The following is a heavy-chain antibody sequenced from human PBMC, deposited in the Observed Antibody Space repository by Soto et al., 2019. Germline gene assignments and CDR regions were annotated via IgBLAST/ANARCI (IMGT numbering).Heavy chain of an antibody. D-gene: IGHD6-25*01. CDR1: GYTLTELS. Sequence: ASVKVSCKVSGYTLTELSIHWVRQAPGKGLEWMGGFDPEDGETIYAQKFQGRVSMTEDTSTDTAYMELTSLRSEYTAVYYCATDSARTYYMDVWGKGTTVTVSS. CDR3: ATDSARTYYMDV. CDR2: FDPEDGET. V-gene: IGHV1-24*01. J-gene: IGHJ6*03.